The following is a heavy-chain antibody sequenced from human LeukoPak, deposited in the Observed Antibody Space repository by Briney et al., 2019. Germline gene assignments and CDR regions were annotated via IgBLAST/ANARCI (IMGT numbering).Heavy chain of an antibody. D-gene: IGHD1-26*01. Sequence: ASVKVSCKASGYTFIGYYIYWVRQAPGQGLEWMGRINPNRGGTNYAQKFQGRVTMTRDMSISTAYMELSGLTSDDTAVYYCARDVGGGSYCDWGQGTLVSVSS. CDR3: ARDVGGGSYCD. CDR2: INPNRGGT. V-gene: IGHV1-2*06. CDR1: GYTFIGYY. J-gene: IGHJ4*02.